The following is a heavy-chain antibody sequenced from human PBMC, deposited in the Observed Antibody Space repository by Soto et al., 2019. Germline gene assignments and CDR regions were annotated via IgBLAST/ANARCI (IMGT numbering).Heavy chain of an antibody. CDR3: AGAPSVVPAAYYYYGMDV. V-gene: IGHV1-69*13. CDR1: GGTFSSYA. D-gene: IGHD2-2*01. J-gene: IGHJ6*02. CDR2: IIPIFGTA. Sequence: ASVKVSCKASGGTFSSYAISWVRQAPGQGLEWMGGIIPIFGTANYAQKFQGRVTITADESTSTAYMELSSLRSEDTAVYYCAGAPSVVPAAYYYYGMDVWGQGTTVTVSS.